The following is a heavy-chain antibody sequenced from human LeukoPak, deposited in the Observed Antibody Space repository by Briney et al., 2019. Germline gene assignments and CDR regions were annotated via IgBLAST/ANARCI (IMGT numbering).Heavy chain of an antibody. CDR2: MNPNSGNT. V-gene: IGHV1-8*01. CDR1: GYTFTSYD. J-gene: IGHJ4*02. D-gene: IGHD2-2*01. CDR3: ARDYCSSTSCLFDY. Sequence: ASVKVSCKASGYTFTSYDINWVRQATGQGLEWMGWMNPNSGNTGYAKKFEGRVTMTRDTSISTAYMELSRLISDDTAVYYCARDYCSSTSCLFDYWGQGTLVTVSS.